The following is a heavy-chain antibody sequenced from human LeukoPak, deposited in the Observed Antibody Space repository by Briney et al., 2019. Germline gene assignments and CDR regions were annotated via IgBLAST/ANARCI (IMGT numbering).Heavy chain of an antibody. J-gene: IGHJ4*02. D-gene: IGHD4-11*01. Sequence: SETLSLTCDVFGYSITSCYYWGWIRPPPGKGLEWIGSVSQYGTTSYDPSLKSRVIMSVDTSKNQFSLKLTSVTAADTAVYYCARTSTTLTWGQGILVTVSS. CDR1: GYSITSCYY. V-gene: IGHV4-38-2*01. CDR2: VSQYGTT. CDR3: ARTSTTLT.